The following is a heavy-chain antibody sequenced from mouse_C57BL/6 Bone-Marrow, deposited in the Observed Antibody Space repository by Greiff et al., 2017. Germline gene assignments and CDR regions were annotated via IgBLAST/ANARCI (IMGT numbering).Heavy chain of an antibody. V-gene: IGHV3-6*01. Sequence: ESGPGLVKPSQSLSLTCSVTGYSITSGYYWNWIRQFPGNKLEWMGYISYDGSNNYNPSLKNRISITRDTSKNQFFLKLNSVTTEDTATYYCARGTTVVARGDAMDYWGQGTSVTVSS. J-gene: IGHJ4*01. CDR1: GYSITSGYY. D-gene: IGHD1-1*01. CDR3: ARGTTVVARGDAMDY. CDR2: ISYDGSN.